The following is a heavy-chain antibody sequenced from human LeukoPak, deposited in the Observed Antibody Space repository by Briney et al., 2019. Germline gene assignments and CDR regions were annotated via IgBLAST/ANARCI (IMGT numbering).Heavy chain of an antibody. CDR1: GYTFTSYG. Sequence: GASEKVSCKASGYTFTSYGISWVRQAPGQGLEWMGWVSVYNGNTNYAKKPLGRVTMTTDTSTSTAYMELRSLRSDDTAVYYCARDRYCTNGVCYRSRAFDIWGQGTMVTVSS. CDR2: VSVYNGNT. J-gene: IGHJ3*02. CDR3: ARDRYCTNGVCYRSRAFDI. V-gene: IGHV1-18*01. D-gene: IGHD2-8*01.